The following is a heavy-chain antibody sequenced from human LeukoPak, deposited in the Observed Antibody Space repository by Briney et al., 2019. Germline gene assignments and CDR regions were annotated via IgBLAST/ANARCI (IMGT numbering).Heavy chain of an antibody. CDR1: GYSISSSNW. V-gene: IGHV4-28*05. CDR3: ARTLGHYDSSGYLDWYFDL. D-gene: IGHD3-22*01. J-gene: IGHJ2*01. Sequence: SDTLSLTCAVSGYSISSSNWWGWIRQPPGKGQEWIGYIYYSGSIYYNPSLKRRVTISVDTSKNKVSLKLSSVTAVDTAVYYCARTLGHYDSSGYLDWYFDLWGRGTLVTVSS. CDR2: IYYSGSI.